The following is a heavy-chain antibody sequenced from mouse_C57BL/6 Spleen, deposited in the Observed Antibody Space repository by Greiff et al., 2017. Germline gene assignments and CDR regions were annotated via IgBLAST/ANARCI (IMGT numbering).Heavy chain of an antibody. D-gene: IGHD1-1*01. J-gene: IGHJ1*03. CDR1: GFTFTDYY. V-gene: IGHV7-3*01. Sequence: EVKLVESGGGLVQPGGSLSLSCAASGFTFTDYYMSWVRQPPGKALEWLGFIRNKANGYTTEYSASVKGRFTISRDSSHSIIYLQMKALRAEDSATYYWASLYYYGSGNWYFDVWGTGTTVTVSS. CDR2: IRNKANGYTT. CDR3: ASLYYYGSGNWYFDV.